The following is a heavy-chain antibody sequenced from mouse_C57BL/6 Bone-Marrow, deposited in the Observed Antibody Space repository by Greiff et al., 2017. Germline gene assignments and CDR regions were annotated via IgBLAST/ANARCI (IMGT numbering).Heavy chain of an antibody. Sequence: QVQLQQPGAELVKPGASVKMSCKASGYTFTSYWITWVKQRPGQGLEWIGDIYPGSGSPNYNEKFKSKATLTVDTSSSTAYMQLSSLTSEDSAVYYCARSGYYGSSWYFDVWGTGTTVTVSS. CDR3: ARSGYYGSSWYFDV. D-gene: IGHD1-1*01. J-gene: IGHJ1*03. CDR1: GYTFTSYW. CDR2: IYPGSGSP. V-gene: IGHV1-55*01.